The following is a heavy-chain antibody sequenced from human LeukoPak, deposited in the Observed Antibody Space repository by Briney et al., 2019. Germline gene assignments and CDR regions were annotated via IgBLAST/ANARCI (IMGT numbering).Heavy chain of an antibody. V-gene: IGHV3-7*01. Sequence: GGSLRLSCTASGFTFSSYRMSWVRQAPGKGLEWVANIRQDGTEKYYVDSVKGRFTISRDNAKNSLSLQMNSLRAEDTAVYYCAKFEKSYSSSWYGEVDYWGQGTLVTVSS. J-gene: IGHJ4*02. CDR1: GFTFSSYR. CDR3: AKFEKSYSSSWYGEVDY. CDR2: IRQDGTEK. D-gene: IGHD6-13*01.